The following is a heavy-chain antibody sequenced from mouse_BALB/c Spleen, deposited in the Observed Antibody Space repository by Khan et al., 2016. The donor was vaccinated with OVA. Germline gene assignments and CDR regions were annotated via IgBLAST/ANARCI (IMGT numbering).Heavy chain of an antibody. Sequence: VQLQQSGTVLARPGASVKMSCKASGYSFTSYLIHWVKQRPGQGLEWIGDIYPGNSDTSYNQKFKDKAKLTAGTSASTAYMQVSNLTNEDSAVYYGRRGGYGSFAYWGQGTLVTVSA. D-gene: IGHD1-1*02. V-gene: IGHV1-5*01. J-gene: IGHJ3*01. CDR3: RRGGYGSFAY. CDR1: GYSFTSYL. CDR2: IYPGNSDT.